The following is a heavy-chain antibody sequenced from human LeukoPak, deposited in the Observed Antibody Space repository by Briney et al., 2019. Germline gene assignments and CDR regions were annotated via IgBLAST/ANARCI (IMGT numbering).Heavy chain of an antibody. V-gene: IGHV3-23*01. CDR2: IGSGGSGGT. CDR3: AKRGCDTTTCSYYFDY. J-gene: IGHJ4*02. Sequence: GGSLRLSFAGSWFTFISYAMSWGGQAPGKGLEGVSVIGSGGSGGTSYADSVRGRFTMSRDDSKNTLFLQMDSLRAEDTAVYYCAKRGCDTTTCSYYFDYWGRGTLVTVSS. CDR1: WFTFISYA. D-gene: IGHD2-2*01.